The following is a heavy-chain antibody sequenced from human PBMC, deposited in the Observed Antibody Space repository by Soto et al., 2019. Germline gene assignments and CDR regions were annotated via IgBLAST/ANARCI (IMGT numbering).Heavy chain of an antibody. CDR3: ARDGDYRLINPRGVLDY. Sequence: ASVKVSCKASGYTFTSYGISWVRQAPGQGLEWMGWISAYNGNTNYAQKLQGRVTMTTDTSTSTAYMELRSLRSDDTAVYYCARDGDYRLINPRGVLDYWGQGTLVTVSS. CDR1: GYTFTSYG. D-gene: IGHD4-17*01. J-gene: IGHJ4*02. V-gene: IGHV1-18*01. CDR2: ISAYNGNT.